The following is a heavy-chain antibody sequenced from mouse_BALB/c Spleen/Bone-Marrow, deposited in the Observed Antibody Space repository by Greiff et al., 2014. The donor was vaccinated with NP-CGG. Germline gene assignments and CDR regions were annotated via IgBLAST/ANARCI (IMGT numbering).Heavy chain of an antibody. D-gene: IGHD2-14*01. Sequence: VHVKQSGAELVKPGASVKLSCTASGFNIKDTYMHWVKQRPEQGLEWIGRIDPANGNTKYDPKFQGKATITADTSSNTAYLQLSSLTSEDTAAYYCASYRYAWYFDVWGAGTTVTVSS. V-gene: IGHV14-3*02. J-gene: IGHJ1*01. CDR2: IDPANGNT. CDR3: ASYRYAWYFDV. CDR1: GFNIKDTY.